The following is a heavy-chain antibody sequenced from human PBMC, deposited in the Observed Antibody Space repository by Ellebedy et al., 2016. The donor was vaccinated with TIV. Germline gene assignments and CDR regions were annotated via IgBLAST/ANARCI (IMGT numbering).Heavy chain of an antibody. CDR1: GYTFTSHG. Sequence: AASVKVSCKASGYTFTSHGISWVRQAPGQGLEWMGWISAYNGHTNYAQKVQGRVTMTTDTSTSTVYMELRRLRSDDTAVYYCARVDDSGKSYGPRFDYWGQGTLVTVSS. CDR3: ARVDDSGKSYGPRFDY. D-gene: IGHD5-18*01. V-gene: IGHV1-18*04. J-gene: IGHJ4*02. CDR2: ISAYNGHT.